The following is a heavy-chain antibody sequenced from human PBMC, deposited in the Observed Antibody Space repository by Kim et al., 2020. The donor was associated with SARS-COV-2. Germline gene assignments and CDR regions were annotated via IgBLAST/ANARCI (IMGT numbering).Heavy chain of an antibody. CDR3: ARGQTPGEC. D-gene: IGHD2-15*01. J-gene: IGHJ4*02. V-gene: IGHV3-74*01. CDR2: IIPDGMST. CDR1: GFTFSEYS. Sequence: GGSLRLSCAASGFTFSEYSMRWVRQAPGKGPAWVSRIIPDGMSTDYADSVNGRFAISRDNAKNKLALQMNILRAEDTAAYYCARGQTPGECRAQGNLVT.